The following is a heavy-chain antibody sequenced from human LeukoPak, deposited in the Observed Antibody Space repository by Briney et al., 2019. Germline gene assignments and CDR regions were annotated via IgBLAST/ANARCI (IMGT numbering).Heavy chain of an antibody. J-gene: IGHJ4*02. CDR3: ARNYYYGSGSYVWDY. V-gene: IGHV4-4*07. Sequence: SETLSLTCTVSGGSISSYYWSWIRQPAGKGLEWIGRIYTSGSTNYNPSLKSRVTMSVDTSKNQFSLKLSSVTAADTAVYYCARNYYYGSGSYVWDYRGQGTLVTVSS. CDR1: GGSISSYY. CDR2: IYTSGST. D-gene: IGHD3-10*01.